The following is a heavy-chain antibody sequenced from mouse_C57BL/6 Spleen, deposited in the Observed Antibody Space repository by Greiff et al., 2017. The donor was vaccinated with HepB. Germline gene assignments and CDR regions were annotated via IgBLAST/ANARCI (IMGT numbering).Heavy chain of an antibody. V-gene: IGHV1-69*01. J-gene: IGHJ1*03. CDR3: GRGFIRGYFDV. Sequence: VQLQQPGAELVMPGASVKLSCKASGYTFTSYWMYWVKQRPGQGLEWIGEIDPSDSYTNYNQKFKGKSTLTVDKSSSTAYMQLSSLTSEDSAVYYCGRGFIRGYFDVWGTGTTVTVSS. CDR2: IDPSDSYT. CDR1: GYTFTSYW. D-gene: IGHD1-1*01.